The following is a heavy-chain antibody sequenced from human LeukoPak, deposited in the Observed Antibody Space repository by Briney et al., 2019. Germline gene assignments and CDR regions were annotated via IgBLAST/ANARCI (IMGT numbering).Heavy chain of an antibody. V-gene: IGHV4-39*01. J-gene: IGHJ6*02. Sequence: SETLSLTCTVSGGSISSSSYYWGWIRHPPGKGLEWIGSIYYSGSTYYNPSLKSRVTISVDTSKNQFSLKLSSVTAADTAVYYCARQDSSGWYLLYYYGMDVWGQGTTVTVSS. CDR3: ARQDSSGWYLLYYYGMDV. CDR1: GGSISSSSYY. D-gene: IGHD6-19*01. CDR2: IYYSGST.